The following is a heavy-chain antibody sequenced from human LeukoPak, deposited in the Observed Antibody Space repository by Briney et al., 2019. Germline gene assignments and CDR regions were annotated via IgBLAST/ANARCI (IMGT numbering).Heavy chain of an antibody. CDR1: GYTFTSYG. V-gene: IGHV1-18*01. Sequence: ASVKVSCKASGYTFTSYGISWVRQAPGQGLAWMGWISAYNGNTNYAQKSQGRVTMTTDTSTNTAYMELRSLRSDDTAVYYCAREDGGYNPDYWGQGTLVTVSS. J-gene: IGHJ4*02. CDR2: ISAYNGNT. D-gene: IGHD5-24*01. CDR3: AREDGGYNPDY.